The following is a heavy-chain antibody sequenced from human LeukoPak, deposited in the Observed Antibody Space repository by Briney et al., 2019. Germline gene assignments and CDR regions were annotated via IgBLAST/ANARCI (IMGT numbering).Heavy chain of an antibody. J-gene: IGHJ4*02. D-gene: IGHD6-19*01. V-gene: IGHV3-23*01. CDR3: AKSRQQWLVELDY. Sequence: PGGSLRLSCAASGFTFSTYAMNWVRQAPGKGLEWVSPITGSGDSTYYADSVKGRFTISRDNSKNTLFLQLSSLSAEDTAVYYCAKSRQQWLVELDYWGQGALVTVSS. CDR2: ITGSGDST. CDR1: GFTFSTYA.